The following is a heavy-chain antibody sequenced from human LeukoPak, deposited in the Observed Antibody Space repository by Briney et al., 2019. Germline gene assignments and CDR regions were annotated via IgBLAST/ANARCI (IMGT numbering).Heavy chain of an antibody. J-gene: IGHJ4*02. V-gene: IGHV3-74*01. D-gene: IGHD5-12*01. Sequence: GGSLRLSCAASGFTFSSYWMHWVRQAPGKGLVWVSRVNADGGSTNYADSVKGRFTISRDNAKNTLYLQMNSLRAEDTAVYYCAKAGDIVATTQDYWGQGTLVTVSS. CDR1: GFTFSSYW. CDR3: AKAGDIVATTQDY. CDR2: VNADGGST.